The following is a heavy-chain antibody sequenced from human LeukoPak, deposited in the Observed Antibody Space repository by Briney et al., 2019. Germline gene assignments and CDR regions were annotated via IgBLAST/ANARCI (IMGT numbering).Heavy chain of an antibody. CDR3: ARVSQRWLQLRGWGEFDY. V-gene: IGHV4-30-4*01. D-gene: IGHD5-24*01. J-gene: IGHJ4*02. Sequence: SQTLSLTCTVSGGSISSGDYYWSWIRQPPGKGLEWIGYIYYSGSTYYNPSLKSRVTISVDTSKNQFSLKLSSVTAADTAVYYCARVSQRWLQLRGWGEFDYWGQETLVTVSS. CDR2: IYYSGST. CDR1: GGSISSGDYY.